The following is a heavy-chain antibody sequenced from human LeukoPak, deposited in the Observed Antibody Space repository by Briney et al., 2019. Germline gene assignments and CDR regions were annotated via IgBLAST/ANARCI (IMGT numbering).Heavy chain of an antibody. CDR3: VTYRQVLLPFES. V-gene: IGHV3-23*01. CDR2: IFPSGGEI. CDR1: GFTFSTFA. J-gene: IGHJ4*02. D-gene: IGHD2-8*02. Sequence: GGSLRLSCAASGFTFSTFAMIWVRQPPGKGLEWVSSIFPSGGEIHYADSVRGRFTISRDNSKSTLSLQMNSLRAEDTAIYYCVTYRQVLLPFESWGQGTLVTVSS.